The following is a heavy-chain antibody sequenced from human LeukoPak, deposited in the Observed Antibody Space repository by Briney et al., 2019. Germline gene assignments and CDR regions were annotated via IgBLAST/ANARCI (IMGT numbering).Heavy chain of an antibody. CDR3: ARGSVYSSGWFSYYYYGMDV. Sequence: SGTLSLTCAVYGGSFSGYYWSWIRQPPGKGLEWIGEINHSGSTNYNPSLKSRVTISVDTSKNQFSLKLSSVTAADTAVYYCARGSVYSSGWFSYYYYGMDVWGQGTTVTVSS. CDR1: GGSFSGYY. J-gene: IGHJ6*02. D-gene: IGHD6-19*01. CDR2: INHSGST. V-gene: IGHV4-34*01.